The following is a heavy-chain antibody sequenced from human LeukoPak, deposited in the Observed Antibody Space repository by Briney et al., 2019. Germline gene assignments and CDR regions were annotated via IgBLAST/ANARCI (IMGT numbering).Heavy chain of an antibody. CDR1: GFTFSSHW. CDR3: ARDQFVPGSDY. V-gene: IGHV3-74*01. J-gene: IGHJ4*02. D-gene: IGHD3-16*01. Sequence: GGSLRLSCAASGFTFSSHWMHWVRQAPGKGLVWVSRINSDGTNKNYVDAVKGRFTVSRDNARNTLYLQMNSLRADDTAVYYCARDQFVPGSDYWGQGTLVTVSS. CDR2: INSDGTNK.